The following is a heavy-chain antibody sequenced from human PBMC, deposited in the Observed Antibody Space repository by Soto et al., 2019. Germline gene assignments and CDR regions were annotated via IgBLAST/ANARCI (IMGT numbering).Heavy chain of an antibody. D-gene: IGHD1-1*01. V-gene: IGHV3-23*01. J-gene: IGHJ4*02. Sequence: GGSLRLSCAASGFTFSSYAMSWVRQAPGKGLEWVSAISGDGSSTYYADSVKGRFTISRDNAKNSLYLQMNSLRDEDTAVYFCARDSNWSSDYWGQGTLVTVSS. CDR1: GFTFSSYA. CDR2: ISGDGSST. CDR3: ARDSNWSSDY.